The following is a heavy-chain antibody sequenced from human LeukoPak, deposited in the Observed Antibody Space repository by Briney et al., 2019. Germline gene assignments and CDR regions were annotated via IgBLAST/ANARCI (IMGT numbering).Heavy chain of an antibody. CDR1: GYSISTGYY. J-gene: IGHJ4*02. CDR2: IYHSGST. CDR3: ARDLRYFSL. Sequence: SETLSLTCTVSGYSISTGYYWDWIRQPPGEGLEWIGSIYHSGSTHYNPSLKGRVTISRDTSKNQFSLKLSSVTAADTAVYYCARDLRYFSLWGQGTLVTVSS. V-gene: IGHV4-38-2*02. D-gene: IGHD3-9*01.